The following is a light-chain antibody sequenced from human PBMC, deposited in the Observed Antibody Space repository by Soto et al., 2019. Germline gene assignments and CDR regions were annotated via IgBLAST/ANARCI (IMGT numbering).Light chain of an antibody. CDR1: QSVSSN. Sequence: EMVMTQSPATLSVSPGERATLSCRASQSVSSNLAWYQQKPGQAPRLLIYGASTRATGIPARFSGSGSGTEFTLTISSLQSEDFGVYYCQQYVHWPPGTFGQGTTVEIK. J-gene: IGKJ1*01. CDR2: GAS. V-gene: IGKV3D-15*01. CDR3: QQYVHWPPGT.